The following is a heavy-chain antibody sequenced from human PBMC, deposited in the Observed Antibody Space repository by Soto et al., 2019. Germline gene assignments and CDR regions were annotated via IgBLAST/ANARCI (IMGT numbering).Heavy chain of an antibody. CDR1: GGSISSYY. Sequence: SETLSLTCTVSGGSISSYYWSWIRQPPGKGLEWIGNIYYSGSTNYNPSLKSRVTISVDTSKSQFSLKLSSVTAADTAVYYCARHGKQNWGLTWWFDPWGQGTLVTVSS. CDR2: IYYSGST. D-gene: IGHD7-27*01. V-gene: IGHV4-59*08. J-gene: IGHJ5*02. CDR3: ARHGKQNWGLTWWFDP.